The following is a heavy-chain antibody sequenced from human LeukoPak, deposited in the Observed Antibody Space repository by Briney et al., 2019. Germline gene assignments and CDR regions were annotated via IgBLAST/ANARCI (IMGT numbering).Heavy chain of an antibody. CDR2: ISYDGSNK. D-gene: IGHD3-10*01. V-gene: IGHV3-30*18. Sequence: GGSLRLSCAASGFTFSSYGMHWVRQAPGKGLEWVAVISYDGSNKYYADSVKGRFTISRDNSKNTLYLQMNSLRAEDTAVYYCAKDRYGSGSYFLGYYYYGMDVWGQGTTVTVSS. J-gene: IGHJ6*02. CDR3: AKDRYGSGSYFLGYYYYGMDV. CDR1: GFTFSSYG.